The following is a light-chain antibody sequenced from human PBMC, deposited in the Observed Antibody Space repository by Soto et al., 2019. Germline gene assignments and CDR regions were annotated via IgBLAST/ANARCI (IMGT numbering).Light chain of an antibody. J-gene: IGKJ1*01. CDR3: QQSYSTLWT. V-gene: IGKV1-39*01. CDR2: AAS. CDR1: QSISSY. Sequence: PSSLSASVGDIVTITCRASQSISSYLNWYQQKPGKAPKLLIYAASSLQSGVPSRFSGSGSGTDFTLTISSLQPEDFATYYCQQSYSTLWTFGQGTKVDIK.